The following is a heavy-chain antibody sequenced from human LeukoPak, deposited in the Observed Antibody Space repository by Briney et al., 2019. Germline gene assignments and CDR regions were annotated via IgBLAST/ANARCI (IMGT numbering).Heavy chain of an antibody. CDR1: GLTFSSYG. Sequence: GWALTLSCAASGLTFSSYGMHWVRQAPGKGLEGVADIKQDGSEKYYVDSVKGRFTIYRDNAKNSLYLQMNSLRAEDTAVYYCARDRGYYYYMDVWGKGTTVTVSS. CDR3: ARDRGYYYYMDV. V-gene: IGHV3-7*01. J-gene: IGHJ6*03. CDR2: IKQDGSEK.